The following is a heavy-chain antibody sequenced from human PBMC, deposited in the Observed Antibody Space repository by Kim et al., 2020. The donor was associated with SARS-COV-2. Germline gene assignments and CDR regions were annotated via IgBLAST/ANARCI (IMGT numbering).Heavy chain of an antibody. CDR3: ARAGSNLGYCSGGSCYPDAFDI. CDR2: ISYDGSNK. D-gene: IGHD2-15*01. CDR1: GFTFSSYA. V-gene: IGHV3-30-3*01. J-gene: IGHJ3*02. Sequence: GGSLRLSCAASGFTFSSYAMHWVRQAPGKGLEWVAVISYDGSNKYYADSVKGRFTISRDNSKNTLYLQMNSLRAEDTAVYYCARAGSNLGYCSGGSCYPDAFDIWGQGTMVTVFS.